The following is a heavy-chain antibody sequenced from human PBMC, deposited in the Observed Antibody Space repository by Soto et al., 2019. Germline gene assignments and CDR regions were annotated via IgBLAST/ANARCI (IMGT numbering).Heavy chain of an antibody. J-gene: IGHJ5*01. V-gene: IGHV1-58*01. CDR3: ARLIGNSWLDS. CDR1: GFTFSSYA. D-gene: IGHD3-16*01. Sequence: SVKVDCKTSGFTFSSYAVHGVRQARGHRLQWIGWIDVGSANANYAQMLQERVTISRDTSNNQVSLQLNSVTPDDTAVYYCARLIGNSWLDSWGQGTLVTVSS. CDR2: IDVGSANA.